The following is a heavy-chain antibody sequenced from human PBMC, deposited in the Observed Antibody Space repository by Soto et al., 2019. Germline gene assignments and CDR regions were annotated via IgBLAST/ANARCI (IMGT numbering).Heavy chain of an antibody. D-gene: IGHD3-22*01. CDR2: IYYSGST. J-gene: IGHJ5*02. Sequence: SETLSLTCTVSGGSISSGDYYWSWIRQPPGKGLEWIGYIYYSGSTYYNPSLKSRVTISVDTSKNQFSLKLSSVIAADTAVYYCARVMYYYDSSGYWNWFDPWGQGTLVTVSS. CDR1: GGSISSGDYY. V-gene: IGHV4-30-4*01. CDR3: ARVMYYYDSSGYWNWFDP.